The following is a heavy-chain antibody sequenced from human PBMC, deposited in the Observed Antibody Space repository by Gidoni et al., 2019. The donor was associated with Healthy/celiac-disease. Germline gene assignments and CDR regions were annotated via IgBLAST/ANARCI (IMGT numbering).Heavy chain of an antibody. V-gene: IGHV3-66*01. CDR3: ARSPTYYYDSSGYWGWYFDL. D-gene: IGHD3-22*01. CDR2: IYSGGST. Sequence: EVQLVESGGGLVQPGGSLRLSCAASGFTVSSNYMSWVRQAPGKGLEWVSVIYSGGSTYYADSVKGRFTISRDNSKNTLYLQMNSLRAEDTAVYYCARSPTYYYDSSGYWGWYFDLWGRGTLVTVSS. CDR1: GFTVSSNY. J-gene: IGHJ2*01.